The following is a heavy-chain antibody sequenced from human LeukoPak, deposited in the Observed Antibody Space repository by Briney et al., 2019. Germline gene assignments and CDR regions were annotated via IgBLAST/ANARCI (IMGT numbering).Heavy chain of an antibody. J-gene: IGHJ6*03. CDR3: AKASMENYYYYYMDV. D-gene: IGHD1-1*01. Sequence: GRSLRLSCAASGFTFDDYAMHWVRQAPGKGLEWVSGISWNSGSIGYADSVKGRFTISRDNAKNSLYLQMNSLRAEDMALYYCAKASMENYYYYYMDVWGKGTTVTVSS. V-gene: IGHV3-9*03. CDR2: ISWNSGSI. CDR1: GFTFDDYA.